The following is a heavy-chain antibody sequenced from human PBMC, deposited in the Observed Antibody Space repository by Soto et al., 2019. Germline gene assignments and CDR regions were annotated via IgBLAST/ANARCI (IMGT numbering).Heavy chain of an antibody. CDR2: IYYSGST. CDR3: ARDGGRYYAMDV. V-gene: IGHV4-59*01. J-gene: IGHJ6*02. D-gene: IGHD3-3*01. CDR1: GDSISSYY. Sequence: SETLSLTCTVSGDSISSYYWSWIRQSPGRGLEWIGNIYYSGSTSYNPSLKSRLTVSVDTSKNQFSLKLSSVTAADTAVYYCARDGGRYYAMDVWGQGTTVTVSS.